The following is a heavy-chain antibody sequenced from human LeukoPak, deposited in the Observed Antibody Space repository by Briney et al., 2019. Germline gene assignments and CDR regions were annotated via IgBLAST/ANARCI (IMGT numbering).Heavy chain of an antibody. J-gene: IGHJ4*02. D-gene: IGHD3-16*01. CDR1: GFTFSSYG. CDR2: IWYDGSNK. CDR3: ARDHLRTFVDY. V-gene: IGHV3-33*01. Sequence: GRSLSLSCAASGFTFSSYGMHWVRQAPGKGLEWVAVIWYDGSNKYYADSVKGRFTISRDNSKNTLYLQMNSLRAEDTAVYYCARDHLRTFVDYWGQGTLVTVSS.